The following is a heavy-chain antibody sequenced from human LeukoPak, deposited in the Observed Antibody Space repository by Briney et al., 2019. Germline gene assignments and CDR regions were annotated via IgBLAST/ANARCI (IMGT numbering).Heavy chain of an antibody. J-gene: IGHJ4*02. V-gene: IGHV3-23*01. CDR2: ICGSGGCT. CDR1: GFTLRTYA. Sequence: GGSLRLSCAASGFTLRTYAMSGVRQARGRGLEWVSCICGSGGCTYYADSVNGRFTISRDNSKTTLYLHMNSLRVEDTAVYYCASTPFYDYVWGSYRYRGLFDNWGQGPLVSVSS. CDR3: ASTPFYDYVWGSYRYRGLFDN. D-gene: IGHD3-16*02.